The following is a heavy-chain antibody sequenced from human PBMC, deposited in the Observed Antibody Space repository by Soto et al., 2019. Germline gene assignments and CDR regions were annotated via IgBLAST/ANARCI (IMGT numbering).Heavy chain of an antibody. CDR3: ANRDF. J-gene: IGHJ4*02. CDR2: IIGSGSST. V-gene: IGHV3-23*01. Sequence: HWGCVRLSGAAAGFAFSSCAMSWVRQAPGKGLEWVSTIIGSGSSTYYADSVRGRFTISRDNSRNTLYLQINILRTENTDEYSCANRDFRGQGTLFPVP. CDR1: GFAFSSCA.